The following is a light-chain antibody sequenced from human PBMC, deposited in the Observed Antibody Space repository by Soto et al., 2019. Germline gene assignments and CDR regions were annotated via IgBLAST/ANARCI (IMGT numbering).Light chain of an antibody. V-gene: IGKV2-28*01. CDR2: LVS. CDR1: QSLRHSNGYTH. J-gene: IGKJ4*01. CDR3: MQARQFPLT. Sequence: DSGMTQSPLSLPVTPGEPAAISCRPSQSLRHSNGYTHLDWYLQKPGQSPQLLIYLVSNRASGVPDRFSGSGSGTDFTLKISRVEAEDVGVYYCMQARQFPLTFGGGTKVEIK.